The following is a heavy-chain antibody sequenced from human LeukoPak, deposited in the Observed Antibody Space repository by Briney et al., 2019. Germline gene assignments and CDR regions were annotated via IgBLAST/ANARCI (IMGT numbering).Heavy chain of an antibody. CDR3: ARDFPGTEDAFDV. Sequence: GGSLRLSCTASGFTFRKYWLHWVRQAPGKGLVWVSRINPDDGSTSYADSVKGRFTFSKDDAKNTVYLQMNSLRAEDTAVYYCARDFPGTEDAFDVWGQGTMVTVSS. J-gene: IGHJ3*01. V-gene: IGHV3-74*01. CDR2: INPDDGST. CDR1: GFTFRKYW.